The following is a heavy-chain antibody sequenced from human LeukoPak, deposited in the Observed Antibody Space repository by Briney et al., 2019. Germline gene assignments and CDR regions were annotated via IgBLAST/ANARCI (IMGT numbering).Heavy chain of an antibody. CDR1: GFTFTSYG. D-gene: IGHD5-12*01. CDR2: ISYDGRNK. Sequence: PGGSLRLSCAASGFTFTSYGMHWVRQAPGKGLEWVAVISYDGRNKYYADSVKGRFTMSRDNPKNTLYLQLNSLGAEDTAVYFCAKDYGRYSGYDFFPDYWGQGTLVTVSS. J-gene: IGHJ4*02. CDR3: AKDYGRYSGYDFFPDY. V-gene: IGHV3-30*18.